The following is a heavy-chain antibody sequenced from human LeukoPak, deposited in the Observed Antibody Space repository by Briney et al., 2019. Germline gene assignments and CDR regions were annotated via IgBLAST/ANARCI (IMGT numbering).Heavy chain of an antibody. CDR1: GYTFTTYE. CDR3: ARGASRSFDY. Sequence: ASVKVSCKASGYTFTTYEIHWVRQATGQGLEWMGWMNPNSGNTGYVQNFQGRVTITRTTSINTAYMELSSLRSEDTAVYYCARGASRSFDYWGLGTLVTVSS. J-gene: IGHJ4*02. CDR2: MNPNSGNT. V-gene: IGHV1-8*03.